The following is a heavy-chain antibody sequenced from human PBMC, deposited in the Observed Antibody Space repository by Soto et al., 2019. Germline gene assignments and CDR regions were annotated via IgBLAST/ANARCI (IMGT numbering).Heavy chain of an antibody. CDR3: ARTGPTPGAFDI. V-gene: IGHV4-59*01. CDR1: GGSISSYY. Sequence: SETLSLTCTVSGGSISSYYWSWIRQPPGKGLEWIGYIYYSGSTNYNPSLKSRVTISVDTSKNQFSLKLSSVTAADTAVYYCARTGPTPGAFDIWGQGTMVTVSS. J-gene: IGHJ3*02. CDR2: IYYSGST.